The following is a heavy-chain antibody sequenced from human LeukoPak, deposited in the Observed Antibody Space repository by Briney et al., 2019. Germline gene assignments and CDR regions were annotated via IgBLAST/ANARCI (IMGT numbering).Heavy chain of an antibody. CDR3: ARDGGTFKYYYDSSGYPILYYFDY. CDR1: GFTFSSYA. J-gene: IGHJ4*02. CDR2: ISYDGSNK. Sequence: GGSLRLSCAASGFTFSSYAMHWVRQAPGKGLEWVAVISYDGSNKYYADSVKGRFTISRDNSKSTLYLQMNSLRAEDTAEYYCARDGGTFKYYYDSSGYPILYYFDYWGQGTLVTVSS. V-gene: IGHV3-30-3*01. D-gene: IGHD3-22*01.